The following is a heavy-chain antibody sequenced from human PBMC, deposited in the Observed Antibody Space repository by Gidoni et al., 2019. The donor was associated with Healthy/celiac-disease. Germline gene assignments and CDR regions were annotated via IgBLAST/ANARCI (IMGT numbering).Heavy chain of an antibody. D-gene: IGHD5-12*01. Sequence: EVQLLESGGGLVQPGGSLRLSCAASGFRVSSYAISWVRQAPWKGVEWVSAISGSGGITYYADSVKGRFTISRDNSKNTLYLQMNSLRAEDTAVYYCAKLADGYRPPFDYWGQGTLVTVSS. CDR1: GFRVSSYA. CDR3: AKLADGYRPPFDY. V-gene: IGHV3-23*01. J-gene: IGHJ4*02. CDR2: ISGSGGIT.